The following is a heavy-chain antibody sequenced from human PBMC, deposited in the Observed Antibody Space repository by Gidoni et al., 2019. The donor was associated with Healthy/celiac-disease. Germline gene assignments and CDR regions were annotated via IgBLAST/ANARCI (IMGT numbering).Heavy chain of an antibody. V-gene: IGHV3-30*04. CDR3: ARDYDFWSGFYYYYGMDV. D-gene: IGHD3-3*01. Sequence: QVQLVESGGGVVQPGRSLRLSCAASGFTFSSYAMHWVRQAPGKGLEWVAVISYDGSNKYYADAVKGRFTISRDNSKNTLYLQMNSLRAEDTAVYYCARDYDFWSGFYYYYGMDVWGQGTTVTVSS. J-gene: IGHJ6*02. CDR1: GFTFSSYA. CDR2: ISYDGSNK.